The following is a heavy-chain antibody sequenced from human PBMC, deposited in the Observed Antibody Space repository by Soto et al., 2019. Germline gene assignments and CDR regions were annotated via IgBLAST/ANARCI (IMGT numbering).Heavy chain of an antibody. D-gene: IGHD6-13*01. CDR1: GDTITSGGYY. Sequence: QVQLQESGPGLVKPSQTLSLTCTVSGDTITSGGYYWSWIRQLPGKGLEWIGYIYFRGITFYNPSLKSRATMSVDTSQNQFALRLTSVTAADTAVYYCTRETGFSGSWATDHWAPGTLVTVSS. V-gene: IGHV4-31*03. J-gene: IGHJ4*02. CDR3: TRETGFSGSWATDH. CDR2: IYFRGIT.